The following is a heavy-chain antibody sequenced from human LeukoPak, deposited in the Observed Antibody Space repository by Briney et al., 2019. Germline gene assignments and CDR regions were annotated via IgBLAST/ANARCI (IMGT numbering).Heavy chain of an antibody. V-gene: IGHV3-21*01. Sequence: PGRSLRLSCAASGFTFSSYSMNWVRQAPGKGLEWVSSISSSSSYIYYADSVKGRFTISRDNAKNSLYLQMNSLRAEDTAVYYCARDPYNPVVPAAMAYWFDPWGQGTLVTVSS. CDR3: ARDPYNPVVPAAMAYWFDP. CDR2: ISSSSSYI. CDR1: GFTFSSYS. D-gene: IGHD2-2*01. J-gene: IGHJ5*02.